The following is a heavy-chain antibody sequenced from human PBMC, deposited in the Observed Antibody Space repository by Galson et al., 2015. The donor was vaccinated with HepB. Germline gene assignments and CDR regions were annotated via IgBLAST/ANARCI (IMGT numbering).Heavy chain of an antibody. D-gene: IGHD6-19*01. CDR1: GFTFSSCS. CDR2: ISSSSSYI. CDR3: ARDPDGIAVAGAFFDY. J-gene: IGHJ4*02. V-gene: IGHV3-21*05. Sequence: SLRLSCAASGFTFSSCSMNWVRQAPGEGLEWVSYISSSSSYIYYADSVKGRFTISRDNAKNSLYLQMNSLRAEDTAVYYCARDPDGIAVAGAFFDYWGQGTLVTASS.